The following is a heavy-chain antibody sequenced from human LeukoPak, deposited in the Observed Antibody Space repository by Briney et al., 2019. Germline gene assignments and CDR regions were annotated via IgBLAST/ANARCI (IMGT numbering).Heavy chain of an antibody. CDR2: IHRDGRT. CDR1: GVSISSSEW. Sequence: SETLSLTCAVSGVSISSSEWWIWVRQPPGQGLEWIGEIHRDGRTRYNPSLKSRVTMSMDYSKNQFSLSVTSVTAADTAIYYCGKTVIYFNPIDYWGPGSLVTVSS. J-gene: IGHJ4*02. D-gene: IGHD3-10*01. CDR3: GKTVIYFNPIDY. V-gene: IGHV4-4*02.